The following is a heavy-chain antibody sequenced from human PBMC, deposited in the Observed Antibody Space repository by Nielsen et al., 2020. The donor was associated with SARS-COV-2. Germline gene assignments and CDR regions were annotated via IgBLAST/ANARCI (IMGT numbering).Heavy chain of an antibody. CDR3: AITYSGWPYNWSTP. CDR2: IYYSGST. J-gene: IGHJ5*02. Sequence: SETLSLTCTVSGGSISSSSYYWGWIRQPPGKGLEWIGSIYYSGSTYYNPSLKSRVTISVDTSKNQFSLKLSSVTAADTAVYYCAITYSGWPYNWSTPGAREPWSPSPQ. CDR1: GGSISSSSYY. D-gene: IGHD6-19*01. V-gene: IGHV4-39*01.